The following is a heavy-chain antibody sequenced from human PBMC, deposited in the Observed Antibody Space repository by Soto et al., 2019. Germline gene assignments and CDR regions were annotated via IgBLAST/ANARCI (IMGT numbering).Heavy chain of an antibody. CDR1: GYTFSSYT. V-gene: IGHV1-3*01. CDR3: AREGEYDSIWGSYRTHFDN. J-gene: IGHJ4*02. CDR2: IAGGNGNR. D-gene: IGHD3-16*02. Sequence: GASVKVSCKASGYTFSSYTMNWVRQAPGQRPEWMGWIAGGNGNRKYSQKFQDRVTITRDTSASTVYLELSRLRSEDTAVYYCAREGEYDSIWGSYRTHFDNWGQGTLVTVSS.